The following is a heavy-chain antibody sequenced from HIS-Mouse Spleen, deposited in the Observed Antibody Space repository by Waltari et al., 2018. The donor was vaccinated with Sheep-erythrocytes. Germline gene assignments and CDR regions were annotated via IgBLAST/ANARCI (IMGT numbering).Heavy chain of an antibody. D-gene: IGHD6-13*01. V-gene: IGHV3-7*01. CDR2: IKQDGSEK. CDR1: GFTFSSYW. Sequence: EVQLVESGGGLVQPGGSLRLSCAASGFTFSSYWMSWVRQAPGKGLEWVANIKQDGSEKYYVDSVKGRFTSSGDNAKNSLYLHMNSLRAEDTAVYYCARAGSSWYKFQHWGQGTLVTVSS. CDR3: ARAGSSWYKFQH. J-gene: IGHJ1*01.